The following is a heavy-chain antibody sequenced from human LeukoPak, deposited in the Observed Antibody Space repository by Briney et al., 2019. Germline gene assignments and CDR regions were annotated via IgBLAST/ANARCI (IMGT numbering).Heavy chain of an antibody. CDR1: SPTFKNAF. CDR3: TTSPGITVFGVVTDY. V-gene: IGHV3-15*04. Sequence: PGESLRLSCAASSPTFKNAFINLVRQAPGKGLEWVGRIESKADGGTTDYAAPLKGRFTISRDDSENILYLQMNRVKTEDTGLYYCTTSPGITVFGVVTDYWGQGDLVIVSS. D-gene: IGHD3-3*01. J-gene: IGHJ4*02. CDR2: IESKADGGTT.